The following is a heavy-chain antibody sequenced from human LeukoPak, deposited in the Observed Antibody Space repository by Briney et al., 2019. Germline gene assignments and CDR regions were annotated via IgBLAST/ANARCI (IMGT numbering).Heavy chain of an antibody. CDR1: GFTFSTYS. CDR2: ISGSSRDI. V-gene: IGHV3-21*01. Sequence: KPGGSLRLSCSASGFTFSTYSMNWVRQAPGKGLEWVSSISGSSRDIYYADSVKGRFTISRDNAKNSLYLQMSSLRAEDTAVYYCARGGYNWNAEAFDIWGQGTMVTVSS. CDR3: ARGGYNWNAEAFDI. D-gene: IGHD1-1*01. J-gene: IGHJ3*02.